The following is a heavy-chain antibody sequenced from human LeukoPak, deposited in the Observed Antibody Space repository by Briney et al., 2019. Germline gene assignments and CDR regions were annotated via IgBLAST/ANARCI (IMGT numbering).Heavy chain of an antibody. Sequence: GGSLRLSCAASRFTFSSYAMSWVRQAPGKGLEWVSVIYSGGSTYYADSVKGRFTISRDNSKNTLYLQMNSLRAEDTAVYYCARDYDHLTRWGQGTLVTVSS. CDR2: IYSGGST. D-gene: IGHD3-16*01. CDR3: ARDYDHLTR. J-gene: IGHJ4*02. CDR1: RFTFSSYA. V-gene: IGHV3-66*01.